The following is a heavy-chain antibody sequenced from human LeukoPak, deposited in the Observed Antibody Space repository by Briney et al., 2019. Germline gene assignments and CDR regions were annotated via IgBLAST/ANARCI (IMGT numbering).Heavy chain of an antibody. CDR2: IYTSGST. D-gene: IGHD6-19*01. CDR1: GGSISSYY. J-gene: IGHJ5*02. V-gene: IGHV4-4*07. CDR3: ARWSVGSSGWYSWFDP. Sequence: SETLSLTCTVSGGSISSYYWSWIRQPAGKGLEWIGRIYTSGSTNYNPSLKSRVTMSVDTPKNQFSLKLSSVTAADTAVYYCARWSVGSSGWYSWFDPWGQGTLVTVSS.